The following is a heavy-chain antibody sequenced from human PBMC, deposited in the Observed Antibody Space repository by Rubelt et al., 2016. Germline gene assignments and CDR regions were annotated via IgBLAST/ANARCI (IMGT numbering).Heavy chain of an antibody. J-gene: IGHJ4*02. V-gene: IGHV4-31*03. Sequence: QVELQESGPGLVKPSQTLSLTCTVSGGSISGGGYYWSWIRHLPGKGLEWIGYISYIGTAYYSPSLKRRATISEDTSKIQLALRLTSVTAAETAVYYCARGGGYSSGWLAWGQGTLVTVSS. CDR1: GGSISGGGYY. CDR3: ARGGGYSSGWLA. CDR2: ISYIGTA. D-gene: IGHD6-19*01.